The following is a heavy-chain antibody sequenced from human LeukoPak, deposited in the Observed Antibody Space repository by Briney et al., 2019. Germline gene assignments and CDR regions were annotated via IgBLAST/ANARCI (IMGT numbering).Heavy chain of an antibody. J-gene: IGHJ4*02. V-gene: IGHV3-74*01. D-gene: IGHD3-16*01. Sequence: TGGSLRLSCEGSGYSFSSFWMHWVRQAPGEGLVWVSRLYEDGGITNYADFAKGRFTISRDNARNTLYLQMNSLSADDTAVYYCTRDIGGRSAYWGQGALVTVSS. CDR1: GYSFSSFW. CDR2: LYEDGGIT. CDR3: TRDIGGRSAY.